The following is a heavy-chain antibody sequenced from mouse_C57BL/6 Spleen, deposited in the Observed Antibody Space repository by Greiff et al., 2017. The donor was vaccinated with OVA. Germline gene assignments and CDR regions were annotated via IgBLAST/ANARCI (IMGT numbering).Heavy chain of an antibody. Sequence: LEESGPGLVKPSPSLSLSCSVTGYSITSGYYWNWIRQPPGNQLEWMGYIRYDGSTNYNPSLKNRISITRDTSSNPSFLQFNSVTTEDTAADYCARFSCSSFYAMDYWGQGTSVTVSS. CDR1: GYSITSGYY. CDR2: IRYDGST. D-gene: IGHD1-1*01. V-gene: IGHV3-6*01. J-gene: IGHJ4*01. CDR3: ARFSCSSFYAMDY.